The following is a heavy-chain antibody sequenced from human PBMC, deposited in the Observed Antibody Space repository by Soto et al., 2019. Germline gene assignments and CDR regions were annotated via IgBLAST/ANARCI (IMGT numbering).Heavy chain of an antibody. D-gene: IGHD4-17*01. CDR2: INHSGST. J-gene: IGHJ4*02. V-gene: IGHV4-34*01. CDR3: ARGKLIHYGGNSGRRYYFDY. Sequence: SETLSLTCAVYGGSFSGYYWSWIRQPPGKGLEWIGEINHSGSTNYNPSLKSRVTISVDTSKNQFSLKLSSVTAADTAVYYCARGKLIHYGGNSGRRYYFDYWGQGTLVTVSS. CDR1: GGSFSGYY.